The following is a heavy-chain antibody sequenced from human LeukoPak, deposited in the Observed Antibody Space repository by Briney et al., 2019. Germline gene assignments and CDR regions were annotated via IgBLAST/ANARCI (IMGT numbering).Heavy chain of an antibody. CDR2: INHSGST. CDR3: ARGSPIQLWADAFDI. Sequence: PSETLSLTCAVYGGSFRGDYWSWIRQPPGKGLEWIGEINHSGSTNYNPSLKSRVTISVDTSKNQFSLKLSSVTAADTAVYYCARGSPIQLWADAFDIWGQGTMVTVSS. V-gene: IGHV4-34*01. D-gene: IGHD5-18*01. CDR1: GGSFRGDY. J-gene: IGHJ3*02.